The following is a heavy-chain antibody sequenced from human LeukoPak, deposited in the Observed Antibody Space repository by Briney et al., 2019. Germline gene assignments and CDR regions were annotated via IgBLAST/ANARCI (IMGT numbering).Heavy chain of an antibody. D-gene: IGHD1-26*01. Sequence: PGGSLRLSCAASGFIVGNNYVTWVRQAPGKGLEWVSSIYGGGATYYADSVRGRFTVSRDNAKSTVYLQMDSLRGEDTAVYYCAGDRRENWFDPWGQGTLVTVSS. CDR1: GFIVGNNY. J-gene: IGHJ5*02. V-gene: IGHV3-53*01. CDR2: IYGGGAT. CDR3: AGDRRENWFDP.